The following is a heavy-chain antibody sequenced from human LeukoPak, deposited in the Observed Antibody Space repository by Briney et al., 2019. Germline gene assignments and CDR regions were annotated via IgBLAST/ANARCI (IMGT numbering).Heavy chain of an antibody. D-gene: IGHD3-16*01. CDR3: AKMLTTLGLRTFDY. J-gene: IGHJ4*02. CDR1: GFTFSSYA. Sequence: PGGSLRLSCAASGFTFSSYAMNWVRQAPGKGLEWVSSISTSGTSAYYPDSVKGRFTVSRDNSKNTLILQMTSLRAEDTAVYYCAKMLTTLGLRTFDYWGQGTLVTVSS. V-gene: IGHV3-23*01. CDR2: ISTSGTSA.